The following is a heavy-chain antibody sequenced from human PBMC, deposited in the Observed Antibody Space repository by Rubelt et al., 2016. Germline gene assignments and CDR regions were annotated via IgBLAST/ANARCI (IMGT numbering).Heavy chain of an antibody. V-gene: IGHV4-59*12. CDR1: GGSISRYS. CDR2: IYYSGST. Sequence: QVQLQESGPGLVNPSETLSLTCPDSGGSISRYSWSWIRQPPGTGLEWIGYIYYSGSTNYTPSLKSRVSISVDTSRNQFSLKLGSVTAGDTGVYYCARHMGSSSDWYYFNYWGQGTLVTVSS. D-gene: IGHD6-19*01. CDR3: ARHMGSSSDWYYFNY. J-gene: IGHJ4*02.